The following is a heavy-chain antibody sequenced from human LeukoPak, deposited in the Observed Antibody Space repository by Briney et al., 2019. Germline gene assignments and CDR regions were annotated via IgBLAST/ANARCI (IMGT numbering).Heavy chain of an antibody. V-gene: IGHV3-23*01. D-gene: IGHD5-18*01. CDR2: LSGSGGST. J-gene: IGHJ4*02. CDR3: AKGWQALGYTYGSYYLEY. CDR1: GFTFSSYA. Sequence: GGSLRLSCAASGFTFSSYAMSWVRQAPGKGLEWVSTLSGSGGSTYYADSVKGRFTISRDNSKNTLYLQMSGLRAEDTAVYYCAKGWQALGYTYGSYYLEYWGQGTLVAVSS.